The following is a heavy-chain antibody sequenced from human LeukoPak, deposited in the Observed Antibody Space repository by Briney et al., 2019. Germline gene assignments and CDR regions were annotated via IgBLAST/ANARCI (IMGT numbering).Heavy chain of an antibody. CDR3: ARESYGSGSYPLPFDP. CDR2: IIPIFGTA. D-gene: IGHD3-10*01. CDR1: GGTFSSYA. V-gene: IGHV1-69*13. J-gene: IGHJ5*02. Sequence: EASVKVSCKASGGTFSSYAISWVRQAPGQGLEWMGGIIPIFGTANYAQKFQGRVTITADESTSTAYMELSSLRSEDTAVYYCARESYGSGSYPLPFDPWGQGTLVTVSS.